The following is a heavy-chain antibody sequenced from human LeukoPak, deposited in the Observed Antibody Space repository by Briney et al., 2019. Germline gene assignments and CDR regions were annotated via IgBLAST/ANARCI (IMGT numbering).Heavy chain of an antibody. J-gene: IGHJ6*02. D-gene: IGHD6-19*01. CDR2: IYYSGST. Sequence: LETLSLTCTVSGGSISSYYWSWIRQPPGKGLEWIGYIYYSGSTNYNPSLKSRVTISVDTSKNQFSLKLSSVTAADTAVYYCARTRVGAGTGALYYYGMDVWGQGTTVTVSS. CDR1: GGSISSYY. CDR3: ARTRVGAGTGALYYYGMDV. V-gene: IGHV4-59*01.